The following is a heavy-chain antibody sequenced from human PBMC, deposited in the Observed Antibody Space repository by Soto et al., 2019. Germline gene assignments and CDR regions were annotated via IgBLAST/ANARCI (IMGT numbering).Heavy chain of an antibody. J-gene: IGHJ4*02. D-gene: IGHD3-22*01. CDR1: GGTFSSYA. CDR2: IIPIFGTA. V-gene: IGHV1-69*06. CDR3: ASGSSGYYYFFDY. Sequence: QVQLVQSGAEVKKPGSSVKVSCKASGGTFSSYAISWVRQAPGQGLEWMGGIIPIFGTANYAQKFQGRVTITAHKATSTAYMELSSLTSADPAVYYCASGSSGYYYFFDYWGQGTLVTVSS.